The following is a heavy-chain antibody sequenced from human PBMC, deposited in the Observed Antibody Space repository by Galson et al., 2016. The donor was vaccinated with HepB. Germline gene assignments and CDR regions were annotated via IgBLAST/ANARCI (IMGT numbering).Heavy chain of an antibody. D-gene: IGHD3-9*01. J-gene: IGHJ4*02. CDR2: IYWDDDK. Sequence: PALVKPTQTLTLTCTFSGFSLSTSGVGVGWIRQPPGKALEWLAPIYWDDDKRYSPSLKSRLTISKDTSNNQVVLTMTNMDPVDTATYYCARTYYDVLTGFYNFDYWGQGTLVTVSS. CDR3: ARTYYDVLTGFYNFDY. V-gene: IGHV2-5*02. CDR1: GFSLSTSGVG.